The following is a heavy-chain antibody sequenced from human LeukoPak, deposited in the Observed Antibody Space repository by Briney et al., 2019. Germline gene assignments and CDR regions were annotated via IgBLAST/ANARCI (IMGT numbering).Heavy chain of an antibody. CDR2: INPNSGGT. CDR3: ARVGGYYYSWDAFDY. Sequence: ASVKVSCKASGYTFTGYYMHWVRQAPGQGLEWMGWINPNSGGTNYAQKFQGRVTMTRDTSISTAYMELSRLRSEDTAVYYCARVGGYYYSWDAFDYWGQGTLVTVSS. J-gene: IGHJ4*02. CDR1: GYTFTGYY. V-gene: IGHV1-2*02. D-gene: IGHD3-22*01.